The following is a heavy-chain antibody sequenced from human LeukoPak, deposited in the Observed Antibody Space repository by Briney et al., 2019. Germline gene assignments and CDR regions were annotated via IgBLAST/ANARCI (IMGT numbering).Heavy chain of an antibody. CDR2: INHSGST. V-gene: IGHV4-34*01. Sequence: SETLSLTCAVYGGSFSGYYWSWIRQPPGKGLEWIGEINHSGSTNYNPSLKSRVTISVDTSKNQFSPKLSSVTAADTAVYYCAGPSGSYDYWGQGTLVTVSS. CDR1: GGSFSGYY. CDR3: AGPSGSYDY. D-gene: IGHD1-26*01. J-gene: IGHJ4*02.